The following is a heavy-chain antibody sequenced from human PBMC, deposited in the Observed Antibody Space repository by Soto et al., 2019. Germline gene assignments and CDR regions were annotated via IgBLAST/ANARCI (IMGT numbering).Heavy chain of an antibody. Sequence: GASVKPSSKAPGYRFTNHASSWVRQTHGQGLEWMGWISAYNGDTKYAQNFQGRATMTIDTSTSTAYMELRSLRSDDTAVYYCAREISPGIAVVYYFDSWGQGTPVTVSS. CDR3: AREISPGIAVVYYFDS. J-gene: IGHJ4*02. V-gene: IGHV1-18*01. CDR2: ISAYNGDT. D-gene: IGHD6-19*01. CDR1: GYRFTNHA.